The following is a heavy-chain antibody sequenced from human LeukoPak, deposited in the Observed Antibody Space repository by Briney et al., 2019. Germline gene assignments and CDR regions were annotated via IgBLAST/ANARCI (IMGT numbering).Heavy chain of an antibody. Sequence: GGSLRLSCAASGFTLRDYWMHWVRQGPGKGLVWGSRIKTDGDGGDTMHADSVKGRFTISRDNAKNTLYLQMNSLRAEDTAVYYCGRDQLGDGYLIDYWGQGTPVTVSS. J-gene: IGHJ4*02. CDR1: GFTLRDYW. CDR2: IKTDGDGGDT. CDR3: GRDQLGDGYLIDY. V-gene: IGHV3-74*03. D-gene: IGHD5-24*01.